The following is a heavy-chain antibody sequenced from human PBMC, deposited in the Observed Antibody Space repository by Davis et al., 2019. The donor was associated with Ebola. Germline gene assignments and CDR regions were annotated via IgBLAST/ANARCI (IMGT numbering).Heavy chain of an antibody. D-gene: IGHD3-10*02. V-gene: IGHV3-23*03. Sequence: GESLKISCAASGFTFSSYAMSWVRQAPGKGLEWVSVIYSGGSTYYADSVKGRFTISRDNSKNTAYLQMNSLKTEDTAVYYCTCSSDGMDVWGQGTTVTVSS. CDR3: TCSSDGMDV. CDR1: GFTFSSYA. J-gene: IGHJ6*02. CDR2: IYSGGST.